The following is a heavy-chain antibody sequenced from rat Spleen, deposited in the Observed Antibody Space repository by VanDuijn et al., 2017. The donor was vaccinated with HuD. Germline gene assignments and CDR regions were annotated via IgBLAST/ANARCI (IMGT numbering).Heavy chain of an antibody. D-gene: IGHD1-1*01. V-gene: IGHV5S13*01. CDR1: GFAFRNYG. J-gene: IGHJ2*01. CDR3: ARHSGNLDY. CDR2: INIGTGDSNT. Sequence: EVQLVESGGGLVEPGRSLKLSCAASGFAFRNYGMAWVRQTLTKGLEWVAFINIGTGDSNTYYRDSVKGRFTISRDNAKNTLYLQIDSLRSEDTATYYCARHSGNLDYWGQGVVVTVSS.